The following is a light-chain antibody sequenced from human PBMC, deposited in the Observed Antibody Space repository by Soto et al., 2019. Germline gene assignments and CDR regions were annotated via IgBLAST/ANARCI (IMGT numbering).Light chain of an antibody. CDR3: SSYEGTNNFVV. CDR2: DVS. J-gene: IGLJ1*01. V-gene: IGLV2-11*01. Sequence: QSALTQPRSVSGSPGQSVTISCTGTSSDVGSYNYVSWYQQHPGKAPKLMIYDVSKRPSGVPDRFSGSKSGNTASLTVSGLQAEDEANYYCSSYEGTNNFVVFGTGTKVTVL. CDR1: SSDVGSYNY.